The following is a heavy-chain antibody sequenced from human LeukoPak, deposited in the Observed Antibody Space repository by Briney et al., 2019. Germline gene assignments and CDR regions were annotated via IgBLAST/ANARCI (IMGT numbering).Heavy chain of an antibody. CDR3: ARGYDFWSGYYDY. CDR2: ISYSGST. Sequence: PSETLSLTCTVSGGSISSYYWSWIRQSPGKGLEWIGDISYSGSTNYNPSLKSRVTISVDTSKNQFSLKLSSVTAADTAVYYCARGYDFWSGYYDYWGQGTLVTVSS. J-gene: IGHJ4*02. V-gene: IGHV4-59*01. D-gene: IGHD3-3*01. CDR1: GGSISSYY.